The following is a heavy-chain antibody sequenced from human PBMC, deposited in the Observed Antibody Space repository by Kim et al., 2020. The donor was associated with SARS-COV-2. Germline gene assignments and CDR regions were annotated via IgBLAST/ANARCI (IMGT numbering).Heavy chain of an antibody. CDR3: ARWDGDYVEDYYYYGMDV. CDR2: ISSSSSYI. J-gene: IGHJ6*02. D-gene: IGHD4-17*01. Sequence: GGSLRLSCAASGFTFSSYSMNWVRQAPGKGLEWVSSISSSSSYIYYADSVKGRFTISRDNAKNSLYLQMNSLRAEDTAVYYCARWDGDYVEDYYYYGMDVWGQGTTVTVSS. CDR1: GFTFSSYS. V-gene: IGHV3-21*01.